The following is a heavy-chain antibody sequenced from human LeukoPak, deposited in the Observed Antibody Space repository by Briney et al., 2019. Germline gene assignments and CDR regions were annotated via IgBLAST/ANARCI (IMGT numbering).Heavy chain of an antibody. J-gene: IGHJ4*02. Sequence: PGGSLRLSCAASGFIFSSYGMHWVRQAPGKGLEWVSFIRYDGSNKCYADSVKGRFTISRDNSKNTLYLQMNSLRTEDTAVYYCAKIPPAAAAVPFDYWGQGTLVTVSS. CDR1: GFIFSSYG. V-gene: IGHV3-30*02. CDR3: AKIPPAAAAVPFDY. D-gene: IGHD6-13*01. CDR2: IRYDGSNK.